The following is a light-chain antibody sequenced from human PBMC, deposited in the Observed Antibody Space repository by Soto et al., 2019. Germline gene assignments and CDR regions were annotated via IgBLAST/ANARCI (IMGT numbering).Light chain of an antibody. CDR3: QSYDSSLSGYVV. CDR2: GNS. J-gene: IGLJ2*01. Sequence: QSVLTQPASVSGAPGQRVTISCTGTSSNIGAGYDVHWYQQLPGTAPKLLISGNSNRPSGVPDRFSGSKSGTAASLAITGLQAEDEADYYCQSYDSSLSGYVVFGGGTKLTVL. CDR1: SSNIGAGYD. V-gene: IGLV1-40*01.